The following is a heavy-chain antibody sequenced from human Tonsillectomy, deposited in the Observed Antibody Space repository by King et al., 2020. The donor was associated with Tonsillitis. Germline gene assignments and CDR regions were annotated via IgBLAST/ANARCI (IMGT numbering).Heavy chain of an antibody. CDR3: AKDFSAVAGNDAFDI. CDR2: ISWNSGII. D-gene: IGHD6-19*01. V-gene: IGHV3-9*01. J-gene: IGHJ3*02. CDR1: GFTFDDYA. Sequence: QLVQSGGGLVQPGRSLRLSCAASGFTFDDYAMHWVRQAPGKGLEWVSGISWNSGIIGFADSVKGRFTISRDNAKNSLYLQMNSLRAEDTALYYCAKDFSAVAGNDAFDIWGQGTMVTVSS.